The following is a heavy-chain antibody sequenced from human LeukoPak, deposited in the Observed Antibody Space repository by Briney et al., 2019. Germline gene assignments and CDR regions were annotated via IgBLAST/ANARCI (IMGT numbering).Heavy chain of an antibody. CDR3: ARGPDEYYYYYMDV. Sequence: PSETLSLTCTVSGGSISSYYWSWIRQPAGKGLEWIGRIYTSGSTNYNPSLKSRVTMSVDTSKNQFSLKLSSVTAADTAVYYCARGPDEYYYYYMDVWGKGTTVTVSS. CDR2: IYTSGST. J-gene: IGHJ6*03. V-gene: IGHV4-4*07. CDR1: GGSISSYY.